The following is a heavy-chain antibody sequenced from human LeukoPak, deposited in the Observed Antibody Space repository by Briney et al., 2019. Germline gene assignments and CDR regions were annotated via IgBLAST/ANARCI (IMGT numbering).Heavy chain of an antibody. D-gene: IGHD3-3*01. Sequence: GGSLRLSCAASEFAFSNYAMTWVRQAPGKGLEWVSTISGGGGSTYYADSVKGRFTISRDNSKNTLYLQVNSLRADDTAVYYCAKSLREGYYMGGYWGQGTLVTVSS. CDR2: ISGGGGST. CDR1: EFAFSNYA. J-gene: IGHJ4*02. V-gene: IGHV3-23*01. CDR3: AKSLREGYYMGGY.